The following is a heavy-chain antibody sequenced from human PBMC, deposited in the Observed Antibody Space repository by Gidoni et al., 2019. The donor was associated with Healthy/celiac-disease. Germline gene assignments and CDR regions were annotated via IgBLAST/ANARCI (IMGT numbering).Heavy chain of an antibody. J-gene: IGHJ1*01. Sequence: EVQLVESGGGLVKPGGSLRLSCAASGFTFSSYSMNWVRQAPGKGLEWVSSISSSRSYIYYADSVKGRFTISRDNAKNSLYLQMNSLRAEDKAVYYCARDLGTVRFQHWGQGTLVTVSS. CDR1: GFTFSSYS. D-gene: IGHD1-1*01. V-gene: IGHV3-21*01. CDR2: ISSSRSYI. CDR3: ARDLGTVRFQH.